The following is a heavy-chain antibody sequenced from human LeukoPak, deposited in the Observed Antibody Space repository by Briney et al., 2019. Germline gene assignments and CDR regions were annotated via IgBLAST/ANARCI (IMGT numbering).Heavy chain of an antibody. Sequence: GASVKVSCKASGYTFTRYDMHWVRQAPGQGLEWMGWINPNSGGTNAAQKFQGRVTLTRDTSISPAYMELCKMKSDYTAVYYCARYVVVVAAGGEHDSFDIWGQGTMVTVSS. CDR1: GYTFTRYD. D-gene: IGHD2-15*01. CDR2: INPNSGGT. J-gene: IGHJ3*02. CDR3: ARYVVVVAAGGEHDSFDI. V-gene: IGHV1-2*02.